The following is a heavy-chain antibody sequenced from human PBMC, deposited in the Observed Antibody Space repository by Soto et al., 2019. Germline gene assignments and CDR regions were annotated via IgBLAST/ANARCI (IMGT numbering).Heavy chain of an antibody. CDR3: ARESYGSGSYRGVDY. V-gene: IGHV4-59*01. CDR2: IYYSGST. J-gene: IGHJ4*02. D-gene: IGHD3-10*01. Sequence: PSEPLSLTCTVSGGSMSSYYWSWIRQPPGKGLEWIGYIYYSGSTNYNPSLKSRVTISVDTSKNQFSLKLSSVTAADTAVYYCARESYGSGSYRGVDYWGQGTLVTVSS. CDR1: GGSMSSYY.